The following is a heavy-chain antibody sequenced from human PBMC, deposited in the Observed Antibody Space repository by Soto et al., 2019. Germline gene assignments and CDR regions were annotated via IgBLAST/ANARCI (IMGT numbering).Heavy chain of an antibody. D-gene: IGHD7-27*01. CDR3: ATWGSGSHYLDH. V-gene: IGHV3-53*04. J-gene: IGHJ4*02. CDR1: GFSVASTY. Sequence: EVQVVQSGGGLVQPGGSLRLSCAASGFSVASTYMTWVRQAPGRGLRWVSMIHTGGLKHFAYFVKGRFSLSRDTSTNTLYLEMNSLRPDDTAVYYCATWGSGSHYLDHWGQGSLVTVSS. CDR2: IHTGGLK.